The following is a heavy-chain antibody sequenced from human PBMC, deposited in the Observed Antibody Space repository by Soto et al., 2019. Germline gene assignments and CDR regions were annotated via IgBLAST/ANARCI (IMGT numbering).Heavy chain of an antibody. CDR3: ARLGGRGVYYYDSSGSPPYFDY. CDR1: GGSICSGGYY. Sequence: TLSLTCTVSGGSICSGGYYWSWIRQHPGKGLEWIGYIYYSGSTYYNPSLKSRVTISVDTSKNQFSLKLSSVTAADTAVYYCARLGGRGVYYYDSSGSPPYFDYWGQGTLVTVSS. D-gene: IGHD3-22*01. CDR2: IYYSGST. J-gene: IGHJ4*02. V-gene: IGHV4-31*02.